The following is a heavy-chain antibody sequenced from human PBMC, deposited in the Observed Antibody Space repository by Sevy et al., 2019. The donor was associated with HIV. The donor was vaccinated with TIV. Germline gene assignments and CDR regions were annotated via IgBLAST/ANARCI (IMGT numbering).Heavy chain of an antibody. J-gene: IGHJ6*02. V-gene: IGHV1-2*02. D-gene: IGHD5-12*01. CDR2: INPNSGGT. CDR1: GYTFTGYY. CDR3: AGDPESGYSGYETYYYYGMDV. Sequence: ASVKVSCKASGYTFTGYYMHWVRQAPGQGLEWMGWINPNSGGTNYAQKFQGRVTMTRDTSISTAYMELSRLRSDDTAVYYCAGDPESGYSGYETYYYYGMDVWGHGTTVTVSS.